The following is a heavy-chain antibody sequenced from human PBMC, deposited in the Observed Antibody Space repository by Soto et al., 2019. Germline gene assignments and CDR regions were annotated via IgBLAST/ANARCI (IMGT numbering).Heavy chain of an antibody. CDR1: GFTFSSYG. J-gene: IGHJ6*02. CDR2: LWYDGSNK. V-gene: IGHV3-33*01. D-gene: IGHD2-15*01. Sequence: WGSLRLSCAAAGFTFSSYGMHWVRQAPGKGLEWVAVLWYDGSNKYYADSVKGRSTISRDNSKNTLYLQMNSLRAEDTAVYYCARFLLGYYGMDVWGQGTTVTVSS. CDR3: ARFLLGYYGMDV.